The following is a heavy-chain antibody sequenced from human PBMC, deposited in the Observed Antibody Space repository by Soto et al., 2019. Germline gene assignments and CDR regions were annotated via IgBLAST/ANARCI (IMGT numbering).Heavy chain of an antibody. V-gene: IGHV4-34*01. CDR1: GGSFSGYY. CDR2: INHSGST. J-gene: IGHJ3*02. CDR3: ARQRRRAFDI. Sequence: QVQLQQWGAGLLKPSETLSLTCAVYGGSFSGYYWSWIRQPPGKGLEWIGEINHSGSTNYNPSLKRRVTISVDTSKNQFSLKLSSVTAADTAVYYCARQRRRAFDIWGQGTMVTVSS.